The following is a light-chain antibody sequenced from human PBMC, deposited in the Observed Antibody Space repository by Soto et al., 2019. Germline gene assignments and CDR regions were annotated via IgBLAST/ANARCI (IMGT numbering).Light chain of an antibody. J-gene: IGLJ1*01. V-gene: IGLV1-40*01. CDR2: GNT. CDR3: QSYDDSLSVHYV. Sequence: QAVVTQPPSVSGAPGQRVTISCTGSSSNIGSTYDVQWYQQLPGTAPKLLIHGNTDRPSGVPERFSGSKSGTSASLASTGLEADDEDDYYCQSYDDSLSVHYVVGTGTKLTVL. CDR1: SSNIGSTYD.